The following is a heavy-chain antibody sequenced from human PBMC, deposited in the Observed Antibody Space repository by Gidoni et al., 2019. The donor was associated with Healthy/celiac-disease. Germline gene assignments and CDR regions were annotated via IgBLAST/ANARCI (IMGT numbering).Heavy chain of an antibody. CDR2: ISSSGRTI. D-gene: IGHD5-18*01. CDR3: ARDRRGYSYGFDY. V-gene: IGHV3-11*01. Sequence: QVQLVAFGGGSVQPGGCIRLSCAASGFTFSDYYVSWNRQVPGKGLEWVSYISSSGRTIYYADSVKGRFTISRDNAKNSLYLQMNSLRAEDPAVYYCARDRRGYSYGFDYWGQGTRVTVSS. CDR1: GFTFSDYY. J-gene: IGHJ4*02.